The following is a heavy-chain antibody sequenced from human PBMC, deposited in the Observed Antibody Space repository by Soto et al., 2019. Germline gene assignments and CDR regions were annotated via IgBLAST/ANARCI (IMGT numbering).Heavy chain of an antibody. V-gene: IGHV4-59*01. J-gene: IGHJ4*02. D-gene: IGHD1-26*01. CDR2: IYYSGST. CDR3: ASWLDYYGLDY. CDR1: GGSISSYY. Sequence: SETLSLTCTVSGGSISSYYWSWIRQPPGKGLEWIGYIYYSGSTNYNPSLKSRVTISVDTSKNQFSLKLSSVTAVDTAVYYCASWLDYYGLDYWGQGTLVTVSS.